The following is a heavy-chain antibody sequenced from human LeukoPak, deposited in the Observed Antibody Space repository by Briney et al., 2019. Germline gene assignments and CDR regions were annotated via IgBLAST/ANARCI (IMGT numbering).Heavy chain of an antibody. CDR2: TSPYEDYP. D-gene: IGHD5-24*01. CDR3: AKVDPAIIEGARGEAFDV. CDR1: VYSFTNFG. V-gene: IGHV1-18*01. J-gene: IGHJ3*01. Sequence: ASVKVSCKPSVYSFTNFGITWVRQAPGQGLEWMGWTSPYEDYPRYAQKCQDRVTMTTETSTNTAYMELRSVTSDDTAVYYCAKVDPAIIEGARGEAFDVWGQGTLVIVSS.